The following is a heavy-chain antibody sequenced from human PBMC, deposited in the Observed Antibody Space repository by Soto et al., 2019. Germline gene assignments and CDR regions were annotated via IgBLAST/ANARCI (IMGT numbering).Heavy chain of an antibody. D-gene: IGHD6-19*01. CDR2: IIPIFGTA. V-gene: IGHV1-69*12. CDR3: ARPTPPEYSSDYYGMDV. Sequence: QVQLVQSGAEVKKPGSSVKVSCKASGGTFSSYAISWVRQAPGQGLEWMGGIIPIFGTANYAQKFQGRVTITADESTSTAYMELSSLRSEDTAVYYCARPTPPEYSSDYYGMDVWGQGTTVTVSS. CDR1: GGTFSSYA. J-gene: IGHJ6*02.